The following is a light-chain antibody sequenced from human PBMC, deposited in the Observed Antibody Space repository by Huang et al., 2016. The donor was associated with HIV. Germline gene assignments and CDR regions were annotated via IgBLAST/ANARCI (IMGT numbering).Light chain of an antibody. Sequence: DIVMTQSPLSLPVTPGEPASISCRSSHSLLFSQGYSYLDWYQQKPGQSPRLLIYMGSYRASGVPDRFSGSGSGTDFTLKISRVEAEDVGVYYYMQGLQTPITFGQGTRLEIK. CDR2: MGS. CDR3: MQGLQTPIT. V-gene: IGKV2-28*01. CDR1: HSLLFSQGYSY. J-gene: IGKJ5*01.